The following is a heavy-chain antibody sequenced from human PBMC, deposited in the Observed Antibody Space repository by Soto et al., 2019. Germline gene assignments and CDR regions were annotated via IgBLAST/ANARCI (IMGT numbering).Heavy chain of an antibody. CDR2: ISGSGGST. D-gene: IGHD1-26*01. J-gene: IGHJ6*03. CDR3: AKQGSYYYYYYMYV. Sequence: GGSLRLSCAASGFTFSSYAMSWVRQAPGKGLEWVSAISGSGGSTYYADSVKGRFTISRDNSKNTLYLQMNSLRAEDKAVYYCAKQGSYYYYYYMYVWGKGTTVTVSS. CDR1: GFTFSSYA. V-gene: IGHV3-23*01.